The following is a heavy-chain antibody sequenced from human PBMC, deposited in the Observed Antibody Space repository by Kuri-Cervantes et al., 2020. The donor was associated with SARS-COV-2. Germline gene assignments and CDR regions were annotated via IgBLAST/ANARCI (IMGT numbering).Heavy chain of an antibody. D-gene: IGHD1-1*01. CDR3: ARDSGDWNPDGLDI. CDR2: LNPDTGNT. J-gene: IGHJ3*02. CDR1: GYSFSSYD. V-gene: IGHV1-8*01. Sequence: ASVKVSCKASGYSFSSYDINWVRQAAGQGLEWMGWLNPDTGNTGNAKEFQGRVTMTTDTSINTAYMEVSSLSFEDTAIYYCARDSGDWNPDGLDIWGQGTMVTDSS.